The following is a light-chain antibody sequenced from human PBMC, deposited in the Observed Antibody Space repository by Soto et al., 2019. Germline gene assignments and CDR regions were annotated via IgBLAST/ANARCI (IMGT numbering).Light chain of an antibody. CDR2: KVS. CDR1: QRXLHRDGNAY. Sequence: DVVVTQSPLSLPVTLGQAACISFRSSQRXLHRDGNAYLSWFRQRPGQSPRRLIYKVSNREAGVPDRFSGSGSGTDFTLKISRVEAEDVGLSYCMQGSHWPPITFGQGTLLEVK. CDR3: MQGSHWPPIT. V-gene: IGKV2-30*02. J-gene: IGKJ5*01.